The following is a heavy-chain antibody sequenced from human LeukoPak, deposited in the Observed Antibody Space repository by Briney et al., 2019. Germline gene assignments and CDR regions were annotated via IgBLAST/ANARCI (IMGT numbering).Heavy chain of an antibody. D-gene: IGHD3-3*01. J-gene: IGHJ4*02. CDR1: GGSISSYY. Sequence: SETLSLTCTVSGGSISSYYWSWIRQPPGKGLEWIGYIYYSGSTNYNPSLKSRVTISVDSSKNQFSLKLNSVTAADTAVYYCARDRAWSAYYYYFDYWGQGTLVTVSS. V-gene: IGHV4-59*12. CDR2: IYYSGST. CDR3: ARDRAWSAYYYYFDY.